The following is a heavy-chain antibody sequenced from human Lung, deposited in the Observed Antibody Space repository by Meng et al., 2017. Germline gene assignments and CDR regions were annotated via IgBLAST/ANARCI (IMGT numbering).Heavy chain of an antibody. J-gene: IGHJ2*01. D-gene: IGHD1/OR15-1a*01. CDR1: GGVFSGYY. Sequence: QRRLRGAGTLKPSGTLSLSCTCNGGVFSGYYWHWTRKPPGKGLVWFWDINHSGSTNYNPSLKSRVNISVDPSKIQFSLKLRSVTAADTAVYYCARPKQANWYFDLWGRGTLVTVSS. CDR2: INHSGST. V-gene: IGHV4-34*01. CDR3: ARPKQANWYFDL.